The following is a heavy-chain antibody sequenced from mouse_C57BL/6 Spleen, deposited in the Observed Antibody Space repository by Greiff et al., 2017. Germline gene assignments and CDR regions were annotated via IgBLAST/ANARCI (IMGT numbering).Heavy chain of an antibody. CDR2: IYPSDSET. J-gene: IGHJ2*01. D-gene: IGHD2-1*01. V-gene: IGHV1-61*01. Sequence: VQLQQPGAELVRPGSSVKLSCKASGYTFTSYWMDWVKQRSGQGLEWIGNIYPSDSETHYNQKFKDKATLTVDKSSSTAYMQLSSLTSEDSAVYDCARGKWYDYWGQGTTLTVSS. CDR3: ARGKWYDY. CDR1: GYTFTSYW.